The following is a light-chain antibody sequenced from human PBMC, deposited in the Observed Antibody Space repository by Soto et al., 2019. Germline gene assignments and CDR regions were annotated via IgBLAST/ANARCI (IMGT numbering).Light chain of an antibody. V-gene: IGKV3-20*01. CDR3: TQYGSSSYT. CDR2: GAS. J-gene: IGKJ2*01. CDR1: QSVSSSY. Sequence: EIVLTQSPGTLSLSPGERATLSCRASQSVSSSYLAWYQQKPGQAPRLLIYGASSRATGITDRFSGSGSGTHFTHTISRLEPEDFAGSYFTQYGSSSYTWGQGTKLEIK.